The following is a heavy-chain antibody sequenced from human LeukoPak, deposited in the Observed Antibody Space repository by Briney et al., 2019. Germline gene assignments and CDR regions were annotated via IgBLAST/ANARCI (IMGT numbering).Heavy chain of an antibody. D-gene: IGHD3-16*01. CDR1: GYTFTGYY. V-gene: IGHV1-2*02. CDR2: INPDSGTT. J-gene: IGHJ4*02. CDR3: ARDLMTTPTWDFDY. Sequence: ASVKVSCKGSGYTFTGYYMHWVRQAPGEGLELMGWINPDSGTTNYAQKFQGRVTVTRDTSISTAYMELSRLESDDTAVYYCARDLMTTPTWDFDYWGQGTLVTVAS.